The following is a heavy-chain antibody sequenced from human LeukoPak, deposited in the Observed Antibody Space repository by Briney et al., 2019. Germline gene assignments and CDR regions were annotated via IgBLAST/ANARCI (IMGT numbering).Heavy chain of an antibody. CDR1: GGSISSYY. CDR2: IYYSGST. J-gene: IGHJ4*02. CDR3: AREASGYDSPFDY. Sequence: SETLSLTCPVSGGSISSYYWSWIRQPPGKGLERIGYIYYSGSTNYNPSLKSRVTISVDTSKNQFSLKLSSVTAADTAVYYCAREASGYDSPFDYWGQGTLVTVSS. V-gene: IGHV4-59*01. D-gene: IGHD5-12*01.